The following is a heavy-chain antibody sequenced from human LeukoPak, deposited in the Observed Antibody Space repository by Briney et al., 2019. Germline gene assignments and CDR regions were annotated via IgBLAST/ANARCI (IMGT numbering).Heavy chain of an antibody. CDR2: IIPIFGTA. J-gene: IGHJ5*02. Sequence: SVKVSCKSSGYTFTSYGLSWVRQAPGQGLEWMGGIIPIFGTANYAQKFQGRVTITADESTSTAYMELSSLRSEDTAVYYCASSGGSSGFDPWGQGTLVTVSS. D-gene: IGHD3-16*01. CDR1: GYTFTSYG. CDR3: ASSGGSSGFDP. V-gene: IGHV1-69*13.